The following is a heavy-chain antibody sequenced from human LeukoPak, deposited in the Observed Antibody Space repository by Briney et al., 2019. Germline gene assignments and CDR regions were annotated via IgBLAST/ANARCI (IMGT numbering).Heavy chain of an antibody. Sequence: SETLSLTCTVSGGSISSYYWRWVRQPGGKGREWVGRIYTSGSTNYNPSLKSRLTMSVDTSKNQFSLKLSSVTAADTAVYYCARQTGGPFYYYYCMDVWGKGTTVTVSS. CDR1: GGSISSYY. V-gene: IGHV4-4*07. J-gene: IGHJ6*03. CDR3: ARQTGGPFYYYYCMDV. CDR2: IYTSGST. D-gene: IGHD1-14*01.